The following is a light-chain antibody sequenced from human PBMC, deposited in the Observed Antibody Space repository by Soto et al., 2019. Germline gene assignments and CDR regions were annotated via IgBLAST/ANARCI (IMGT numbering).Light chain of an antibody. CDR2: DAS. J-gene: IGKJ1*01. Sequence: EIVLTQSPGTLSLSPWERATLSCRASQSVSNNYVAWYQHKPGQAPRLLIDDASRRATGIPDRFSGSGSGTDFTLTISRLELEDFAVYYCQQCATPPLTFGQGTRVDIK. V-gene: IGKV3-20*01. CDR1: QSVSNNY. CDR3: QQCATPPLT.